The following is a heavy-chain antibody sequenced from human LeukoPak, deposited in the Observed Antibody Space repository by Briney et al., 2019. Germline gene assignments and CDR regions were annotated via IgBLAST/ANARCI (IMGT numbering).Heavy chain of an antibody. CDR2: IIPIFGTA. J-gene: IGHJ5*02. CDR3: ARSYCSSTSCSRSPNWFDP. CDR1: GGTFSSYA. D-gene: IGHD2-2*01. V-gene: IGHV1-69*13. Sequence: SVKVSCKASGGTFSSYAISWVRQAPGQGLEWMGGIIPIFGTANYGTKFQGRVTITADESTSTAYMELSSLRSEDTAVYYCARSYCSSTSCSRSPNWFDPWGQGTLVTVSS.